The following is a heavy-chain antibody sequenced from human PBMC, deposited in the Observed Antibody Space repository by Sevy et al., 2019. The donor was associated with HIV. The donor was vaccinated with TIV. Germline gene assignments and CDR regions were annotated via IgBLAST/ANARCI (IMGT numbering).Heavy chain of an antibody. J-gene: IGHJ4*02. CDR3: ATTKDYYESSGSPFDY. Sequence: AAVKVSCKVSGYTLTQLSMHWVRQAPRKGLEGMGSFDPEDGETLYAQKFQGRVTMTEDTSTDTAYMELSSLRSEDTAIYYCATTKDYYESSGSPFDYWGQGTLVTVSS. CDR2: FDPEDGET. CDR1: GYTLTQLS. D-gene: IGHD3-22*01. V-gene: IGHV1-24*01.